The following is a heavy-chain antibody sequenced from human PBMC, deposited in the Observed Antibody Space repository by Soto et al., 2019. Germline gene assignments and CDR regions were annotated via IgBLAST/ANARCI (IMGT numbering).Heavy chain of an antibody. D-gene: IGHD4-4*01. V-gene: IGHV4-39*01. CDR2: IYYSGST. J-gene: IGHJ4*02. CDR3: ARSGGLQHIDY. Sequence: SETLSLTCTVSGDSNSSSSYYWGWIRQPPGKGLEWIGSIYYSGSTYYNPSLKSRVTISVDTSKNQFSLKLSSVTAADTAVHYCARSGGLQHIDYWGQGTLVTVSP. CDR1: GDSNSSSSYY.